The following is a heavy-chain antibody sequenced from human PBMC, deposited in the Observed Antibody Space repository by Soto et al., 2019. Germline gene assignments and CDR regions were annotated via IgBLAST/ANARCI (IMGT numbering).Heavy chain of an antibody. J-gene: IGHJ3*02. V-gene: IGHV3-23*01. CDR2: ISGSGGST. Sequence: GGSLRLSCAASGFTFSSYGMHWVRQAPGKGLEWVSAISGSGGSTYYADSVKCRFTISRDNSKNTLYLQMNSLRAEDTAVYYCAKHSGAYVDAFDIWGQGTMVIVSS. CDR1: GFTFSSYG. D-gene: IGHD5-12*01. CDR3: AKHSGAYVDAFDI.